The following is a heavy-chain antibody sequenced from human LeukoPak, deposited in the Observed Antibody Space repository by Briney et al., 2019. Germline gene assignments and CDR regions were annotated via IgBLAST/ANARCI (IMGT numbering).Heavy chain of an antibody. CDR2: IIPIFGTA. V-gene: IGHV1-69*13. Sequence: ASVKVSCKASGGTFSSYAISWVRQAPGLGLEWMGGIIPIFGTANYAQKFQGRVTITADESTSTAYMELSSLRSEDTAVYYCARDSGHSSGFDYWGQGTLVTVSS. D-gene: IGHD6-25*01. CDR3: ARDSGHSSGFDY. J-gene: IGHJ4*02. CDR1: GGTFSSYA.